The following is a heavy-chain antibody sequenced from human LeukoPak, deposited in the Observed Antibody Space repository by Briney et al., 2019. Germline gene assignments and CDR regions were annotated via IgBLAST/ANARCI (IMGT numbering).Heavy chain of an antibody. CDR1: GFTFSSYV. D-gene: IGHD6-13*01. CDR3: ARDPRIAAAGHDY. Sequence: GGSLRLSCAASGFTFSSYVMHWVRQAPGKGLEWVAIISYDGSNEYYADSVKGRFTISRDNAKNSLYLQMNSLRAEDTAVYYCARDPRIAAAGHDYWGQGTLVTVSS. J-gene: IGHJ4*02. V-gene: IGHV3-30*04. CDR2: ISYDGSNE.